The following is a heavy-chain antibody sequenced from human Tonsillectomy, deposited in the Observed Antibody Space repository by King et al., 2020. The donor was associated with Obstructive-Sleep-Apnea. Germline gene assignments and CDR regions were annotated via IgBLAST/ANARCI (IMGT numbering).Heavy chain of an antibody. V-gene: IGHV4-30-4*01. CDR1: GGSISSGDYY. CDR2: IYYSGTT. CDR3: ARGAVATNFLDY. Sequence: VQLQESGPGLVKPSQTLSLTCTVSGGSISSGDYYWSWIRQPPGKGLEWIGYIYYSGTTHYNPSLKGQVTMSVDTSKNQFSLKLSSVTAADTAVYYCARGAVATNFLDYWGQGTLVTVSS. D-gene: IGHD5-12*01. J-gene: IGHJ4*02.